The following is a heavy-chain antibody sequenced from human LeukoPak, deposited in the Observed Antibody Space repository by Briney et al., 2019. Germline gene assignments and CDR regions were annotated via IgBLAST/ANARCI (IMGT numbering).Heavy chain of an antibody. J-gene: IGHJ4*02. V-gene: IGHV4-4*02. Sequence: SETLSLTCAVSGGSISSNNWWNWVRQPPGKGLEWIGDIRHSGSTNYNPSLKSRVTISVDKSKNQFSLKLSSVTAADTAVYYCARAEDLGANEPYYFDYWGQGTLVTVSS. CDR2: IRHSGST. CDR3: ARAEDLGANEPYYFDY. CDR1: GGSISSNNW. D-gene: IGHD1-26*01.